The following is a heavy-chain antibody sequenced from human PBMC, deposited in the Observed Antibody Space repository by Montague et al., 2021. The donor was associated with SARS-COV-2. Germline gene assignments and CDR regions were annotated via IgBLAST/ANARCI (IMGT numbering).Heavy chain of an antibody. CDR2: IYYSGST. D-gene: IGHD3-3*01. CDR1: GGSISFYY. V-gene: IGHV4-59*01. CDR3: ARVPGFWSGYERGPQWGSYFSYCMDV. Sequence: SETLSLTCTVSGGSISFYYWSWIRQPPGQGLEWIGYIYYSGSTNYNPSLKSRVTISVDTSKNQFSLKLSSVTAADTAVCYCARVPGFWSGYERGPQWGSYFSYCMDVWGKGSTVADSS. J-gene: IGHJ6*03.